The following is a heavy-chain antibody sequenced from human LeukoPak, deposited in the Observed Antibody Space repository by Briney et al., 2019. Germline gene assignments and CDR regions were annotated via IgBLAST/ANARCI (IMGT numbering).Heavy chain of an antibody. CDR2: INTDGSST. D-gene: IGHD3-3*01. CDR1: GFTFSSYW. V-gene: IGHV3-74*01. CDR3: ARGGSGFGVVIIPV. Sequence: GGSLRLSCAASGFTFSSYWMHWVRQAPGKGLVWVSRINTDGSSTTYADSVKGRFTISRDNAKNTLYLQMNSLRAEDTAVYYCARGGSGFGVVIIPVWGQGILVTVSS. J-gene: IGHJ4*02.